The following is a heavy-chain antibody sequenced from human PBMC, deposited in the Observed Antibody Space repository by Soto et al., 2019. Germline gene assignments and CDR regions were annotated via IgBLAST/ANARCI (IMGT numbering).Heavy chain of an antibody. Sequence: LRLSCAASGFTFSYYAMHWVRQAPGKGLEWVAVISYNGNNKYYADSVKDRFTVSRDNSENTLYLQMNSLRAEDTAVYFCARGRYYDTSDYYSYFWGQGALVTVSS. D-gene: IGHD3-22*01. CDR3: ARGRYYDTSDYYSYF. V-gene: IGHV3-30-3*01. CDR2: ISYNGNNK. CDR1: GFTFSYYA. J-gene: IGHJ4*02.